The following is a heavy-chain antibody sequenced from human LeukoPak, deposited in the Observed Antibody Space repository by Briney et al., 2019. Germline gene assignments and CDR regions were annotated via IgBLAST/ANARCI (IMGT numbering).Heavy chain of an antibody. V-gene: IGHV1-18*01. CDR1: GYSFTNYG. CDR3: AIARGVITLGTNYYYYYGMDV. CDR2: INTYNDNT. J-gene: IGHJ6*02. D-gene: IGHD3-10*01. Sequence: ASVKVSCKASGYSFTNYGISWVRQAPGQGLEWMGWINTYNDNTNYAQNLQGRVTMTTDTSTSTAYMELRSLRSDDTAVYYCAIARGVITLGTNYYYYYGMDVWGQGTTVTVSS.